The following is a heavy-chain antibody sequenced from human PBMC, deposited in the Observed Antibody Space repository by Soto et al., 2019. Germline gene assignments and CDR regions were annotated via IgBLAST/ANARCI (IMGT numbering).Heavy chain of an antibody. Sequence: SETLSLTCAVSGGSISSGGYSWSWIRQPPGKGLEWIGYIYRSGSTYYNPSLKSRVTISVDRSKNQFSLKLSSVTAADTAVYYCARGRSGYSSYHFDYWGQGTLVTVSS. V-gene: IGHV4-30-2*01. CDR2: IYRSGST. J-gene: IGHJ4*02. CDR3: ARGRSGYSSYHFDY. CDR1: GGSISSGGYS. D-gene: IGHD6-13*01.